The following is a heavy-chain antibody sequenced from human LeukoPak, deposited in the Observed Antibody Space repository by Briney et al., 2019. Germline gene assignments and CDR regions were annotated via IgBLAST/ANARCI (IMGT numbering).Heavy chain of an antibody. D-gene: IGHD5-24*01. V-gene: IGHV4-34*01. J-gene: IGHJ4*02. CDR1: GGSLSGYY. CDR2: IHYSGST. Sequence: SETLSLTCAVFGGSLSGYYLTWIRQSPGKGLEWIGEIHYSGSTNYSPSLESRVTISVDTSKNQFSLRLSSVTAADTAVYYCARGLDAYKGGNYWGQGTLVTVSS. CDR3: ARGLDAYKGGNY.